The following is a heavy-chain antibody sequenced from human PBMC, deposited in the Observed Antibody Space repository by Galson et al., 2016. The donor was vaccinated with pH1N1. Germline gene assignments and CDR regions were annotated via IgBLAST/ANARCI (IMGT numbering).Heavy chain of an antibody. J-gene: IGHJ6*02. CDR2: IIPIFGTT. CDR1: GYTLSAYG. V-gene: IGHV1-69*13. D-gene: IGHD3-10*01. CDR3: ASPAIVRGVVYYHYGMDV. Sequence: SVKVSCKASGYTLSAYGISWVRQAPGQGLEWMGGIIPIFGTTNYAQKIQGRVTITADQITSTSYMELSSLRSEDTAIYYCASPAIVRGVVYYHYGMDVWGQGTTVTVSS.